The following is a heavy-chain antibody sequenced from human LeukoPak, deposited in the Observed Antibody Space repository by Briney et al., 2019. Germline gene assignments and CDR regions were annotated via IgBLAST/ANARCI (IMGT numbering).Heavy chain of an antibody. CDR1: GFTFDDYA. CDR3: AKDRCDY. CDR2: ISWNSGSI. Sequence: GGSLRLSCAASGFTFDDYAMHWVRQAPGRGLEWVSGISWNSGSIGYADSVKGRFTISRDNSKNTLYLQMNSLRAEDTAVYYCAKDRCDYWGQGTLVTVSS. V-gene: IGHV3-9*01. J-gene: IGHJ4*02.